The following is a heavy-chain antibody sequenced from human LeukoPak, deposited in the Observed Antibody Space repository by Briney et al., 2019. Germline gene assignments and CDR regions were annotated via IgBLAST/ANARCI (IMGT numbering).Heavy chain of an antibody. Sequence: RASVKVSCKASGYTFTSYDINWVRQATGQGLEWMGWMNPNSGNTGYAQKFQGRVTTTRNTSISTAYMELSSLRSEDTAVYYCATTYYDFWSGYTNWFDPWGQGTLVTVSS. CDR2: MNPNSGNT. CDR3: ATTYYDFWSGYTNWFDP. V-gene: IGHV1-8*01. J-gene: IGHJ5*02. D-gene: IGHD3-3*01. CDR1: GYTFTSYD.